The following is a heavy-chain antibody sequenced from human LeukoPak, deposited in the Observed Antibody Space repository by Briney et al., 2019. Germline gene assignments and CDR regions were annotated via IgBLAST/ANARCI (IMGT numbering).Heavy chain of an antibody. J-gene: IGHJ5*02. D-gene: IGHD6-13*01. CDR3: ARAYSSSWYFNWFDP. V-gene: IGHV4-38-2*02. CDR1: GDSISSGYF. Sequence: SETLSLTCTVAGDSISSGYFWGWIRQPPGKGLEWIGTIYHSGSTYYNASLESGVTISVDTSKNPLSLKLSSVTAADTAVYYCARAYSSSWYFNWFDPWGQGTLVTVSS. CDR2: IYHSGST.